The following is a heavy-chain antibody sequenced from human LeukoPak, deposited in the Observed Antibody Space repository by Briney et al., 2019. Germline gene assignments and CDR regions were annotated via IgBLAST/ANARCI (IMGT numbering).Heavy chain of an antibody. CDR1: AGSISSYY. V-gene: IGHV4-4*09. Sequence: SETLSLTSTVSAGSISSYYCSWIRHPQGKGLEWMGYIFTSGSTNYNPSLRSRVTISLDTSKNQFSLTLSSVTAADTAVYYCARHGSVHSPLNVWGKGTTVTVSS. CDR3: ARHGSVHSPLNV. D-gene: IGHD1-26*01. CDR2: IFTSGST. J-gene: IGHJ6*04.